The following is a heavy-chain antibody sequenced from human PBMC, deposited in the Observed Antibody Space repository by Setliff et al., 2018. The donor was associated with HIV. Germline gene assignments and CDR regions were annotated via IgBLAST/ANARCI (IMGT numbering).Heavy chain of an antibody. Sequence: GASVKVSCKASGYTFTSYGISWVRQAPGQGLEWMGWISAYSGNTNYAQKLQGRVTMTTETSTSTGYMELRSLRSDDTAVYYCASVAWYYRFWSGLGDAFDIWGQGTMVTVSS. CDR3: ASVAWYYRFWSGLGDAFDI. D-gene: IGHD3-3*01. CDR1: GYTFTSYG. J-gene: IGHJ3*02. CDR2: ISAYSGNT. V-gene: IGHV1-18*01.